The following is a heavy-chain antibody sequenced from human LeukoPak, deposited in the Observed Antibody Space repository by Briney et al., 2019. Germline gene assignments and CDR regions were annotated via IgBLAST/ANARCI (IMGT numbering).Heavy chain of an antibody. Sequence: ASVKVSCKVSGYTLTELSMHWVRQAPGKGLEWMGGFDPEDGETIYAQKFQGRVTITADESTSTAYMELSSLRSEDTAVYYCARDFRDIVATIRYYGMDVWGQGTTVTVSS. V-gene: IGHV1-24*01. CDR3: ARDFRDIVATIRYYGMDV. J-gene: IGHJ6*02. CDR1: GYTLTELS. D-gene: IGHD5-12*01. CDR2: FDPEDGET.